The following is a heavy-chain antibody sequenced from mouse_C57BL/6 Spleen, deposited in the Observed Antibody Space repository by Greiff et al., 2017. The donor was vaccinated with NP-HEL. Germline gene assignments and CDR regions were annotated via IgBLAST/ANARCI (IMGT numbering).Heavy chain of an antibody. Sequence: EVQRVESGGGLVKPGGSLKLSCAASGFTFSSYTMSWVRQTPEKRLEWVATISGGGGNTYYPDSVKGRFTISRDNAKNTLYLQMSSLRSEDTALYYCARRRAYGYAMDYWGQGTSVTVSS. J-gene: IGHJ4*01. CDR2: ISGGGGNT. CDR3: ARRRAYGYAMDY. CDR1: GFTFSSYT. V-gene: IGHV5-9*01. D-gene: IGHD1-1*02.